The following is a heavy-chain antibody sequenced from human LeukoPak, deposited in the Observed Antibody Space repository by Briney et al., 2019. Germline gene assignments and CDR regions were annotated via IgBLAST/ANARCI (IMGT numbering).Heavy chain of an antibody. J-gene: IGHJ4*02. CDR2: IYYSGST. CDR3: ARGLYGSGSYYNLLDY. CDR1: GGSISSYY. Sequence: SETLSLTCTVSGGSISSYYWSWIRQPPGKGLEWIGYIYYSGSTNYNPSLKSRVTISVDTSKNQFSLKLSSVTAADTAVYYCARGLYGSGSYYNLLDYWGQGTLVTVSS. V-gene: IGHV4-59*01. D-gene: IGHD3-10*01.